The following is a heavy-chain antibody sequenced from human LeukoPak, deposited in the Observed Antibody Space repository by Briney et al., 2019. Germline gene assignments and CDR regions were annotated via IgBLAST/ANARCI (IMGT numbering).Heavy chain of an antibody. J-gene: IGHJ5*02. V-gene: IGHV4-30-2*01. CDR2: TFHTGST. CDR3: AREFWFANAPGSWLDP. D-gene: IGHD3-10*01. Sequence: SQTLSLTCVVSGDSISSGAYSWSWLRQPPGRGLEWIGYTFHTGSTFYNPSLKSRVTISVDNSKNQFSLRLSSVTAADTAVYYCAREFWFANAPGSWLDPWGQGTLVTVSS. CDR1: GDSISSGAYS.